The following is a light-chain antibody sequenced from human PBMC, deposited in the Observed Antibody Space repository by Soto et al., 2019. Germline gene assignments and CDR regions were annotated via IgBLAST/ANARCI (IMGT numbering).Light chain of an antibody. V-gene: IGKV3-20*01. CDR1: QSVSSSY. CDR3: QQHGGAARR. J-gene: IGKJ1*01. CDR2: GAS. Sequence: SQSVSSSYLAWYQQKPGQAPRLLIYGASNRATGIPDRFSGSGSGTDFSLTITSQQPEHFAVQYCQQHGGAARRFAQGTKVDIK.